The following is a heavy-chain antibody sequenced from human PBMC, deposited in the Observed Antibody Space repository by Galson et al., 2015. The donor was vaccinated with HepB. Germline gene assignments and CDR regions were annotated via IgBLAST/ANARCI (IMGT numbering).Heavy chain of an antibody. D-gene: IGHD4-23*01. CDR2: IYHSGST. Sequence: TLSLTCAVSGGSINSGGYSWSWIRQPPGKGLEWIGFIYHSGSTYYNPSLKSRVTISVDRSKNQFSLKLSSVTASDTAVYYCAIAWDYGRNLWGPFDVWGQGTMVTVSS. CDR1: GGSINSGGYS. CDR3: AIAWDYGRNLWGPFDV. J-gene: IGHJ3*01. V-gene: IGHV4-30-2*01.